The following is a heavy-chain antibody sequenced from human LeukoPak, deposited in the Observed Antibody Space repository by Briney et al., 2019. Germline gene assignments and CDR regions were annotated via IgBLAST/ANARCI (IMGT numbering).Heavy chain of an antibody. V-gene: IGHV1-2*02. CDR3: ARVALSDYYYYYGMDV. Sequence: ASVNVSCKASVYTFTGYYIHWVRQAPVQGLEWMGWINPNSGGTNYAQKFQGRVTMTRDTSITTAYIELSRLRSDDTAVYYCARVALSDYYYYYGMDVWGQGTTVTVSS. CDR2: INPNSGGT. CDR1: VYTFTGYY. J-gene: IGHJ6*02.